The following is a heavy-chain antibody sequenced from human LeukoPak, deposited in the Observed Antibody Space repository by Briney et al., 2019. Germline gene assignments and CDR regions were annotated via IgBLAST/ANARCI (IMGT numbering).Heavy chain of an antibody. D-gene: IGHD3-9*01. Sequence: SETLSLTCTVSGGSVSSDSWSWMRQSDGKGLEWIGRIYGSGRTAYNPSLKSRVTISMETSKNQFSLKLSSVTAADTAVYYCARTRPAKYYDILTGLWFDPWGQGTLVTVSS. J-gene: IGHJ5*02. CDR1: GGSVSSDS. CDR3: ARTRPAKYYDILTGLWFDP. CDR2: IYGSGRT. V-gene: IGHV4-4*07.